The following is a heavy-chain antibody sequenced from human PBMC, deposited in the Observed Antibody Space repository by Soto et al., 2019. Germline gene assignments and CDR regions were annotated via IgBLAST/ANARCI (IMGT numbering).Heavy chain of an antibody. V-gene: IGHV4-34*01. CDR1: GGSFSGYY. CDR2: INHSGST. J-gene: IGHJ6*04. Sequence: PSETLSLTCAVYGGSFSGYYWSWIRQPPGKGLEWIGEINHSGSTNYNPSLKSRVTISVDTSKNQFSLKLSSVTAADTAVYYCVRGRRAARCLDVWGKGTTVTVSS. CDR3: VRGRRAARCLDV. D-gene: IGHD6-6*01.